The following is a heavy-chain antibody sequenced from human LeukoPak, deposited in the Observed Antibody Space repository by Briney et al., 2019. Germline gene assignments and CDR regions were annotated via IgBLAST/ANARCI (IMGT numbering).Heavy chain of an antibody. Sequence: ASETLSLTCTVSGSSISSSSKFWGWIRQPPGKGLEWIGSLRPSTTTYYNPSLRSRVAISVDTSKNQFSLTLSSVTAADSAVYFCARHDDYPSISQPDGFDVWGQGTMVTVSS. D-gene: IGHD4-11*01. CDR3: ARHDDYPSISQPDGFDV. CDR1: GSSISSSSKF. J-gene: IGHJ3*01. V-gene: IGHV4-39*01. CDR2: LRPSTTT.